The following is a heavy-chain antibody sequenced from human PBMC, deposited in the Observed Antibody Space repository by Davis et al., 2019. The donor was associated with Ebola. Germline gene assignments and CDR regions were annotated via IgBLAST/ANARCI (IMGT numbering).Heavy chain of an antibody. D-gene: IGHD5-18*01. J-gene: IGHJ4*02. CDR1: GFIFSNYE. CDR3: VPGTWI. V-gene: IGHV3-48*03. CDR2: INSGGDIR. Sequence: GESLKISCVGSGFIFSNYEMNWVRQAPGQGLEWVSYINSGGDIRYYADSVKGRFTMSRDNAKNSLYLQMDSLRAEDTAVYYCVPGTWIRGQGSLVTVSS.